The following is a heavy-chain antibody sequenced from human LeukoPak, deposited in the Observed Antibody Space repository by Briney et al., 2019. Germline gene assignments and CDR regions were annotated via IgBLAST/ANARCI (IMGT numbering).Heavy chain of an antibody. D-gene: IGHD5-12*01. CDR3: VNTREYSGYLYDR. J-gene: IGHJ4*02. CDR1: GFPFIRYA. CDR2: ISSNGGST. V-gene: IGHV3-64D*06. Sequence: PGGSLRLSCSASGFPFIRYAMHWVRQAPGKGLEYVSAISSNGGSTYYADSVKGRFTISRDNSKNTLYLQMSSLRAGDTAVYYCVNTREYSGYLYDRWGQGTLVTVSS.